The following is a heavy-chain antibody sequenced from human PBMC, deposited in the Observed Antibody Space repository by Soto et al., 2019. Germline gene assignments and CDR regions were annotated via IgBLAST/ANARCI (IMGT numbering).Heavy chain of an antibody. CDR1: GISLSTSGVG. J-gene: IGHJ4*02. D-gene: IGHD3-10*01. CDR3: AHRRVGKGHDY. Sequence: QITLKESGPTLVKPTQTLTLTCTFSGISLSTSGVGVGWIRQPPGKALEWLAIIYWNDDKHYSPSLKSRLTITKDNSKNQVVLTMTNMEPVDTATYYCAHRRVGKGHDYWGQGTLVTVSS. V-gene: IGHV2-5*01. CDR2: IYWNDDK.